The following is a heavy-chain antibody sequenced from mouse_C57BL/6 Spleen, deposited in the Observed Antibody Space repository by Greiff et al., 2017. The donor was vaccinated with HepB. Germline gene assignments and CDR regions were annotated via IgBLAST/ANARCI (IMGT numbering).Heavy chain of an antibody. J-gene: IGHJ2*01. D-gene: IGHD1-1*02. Sequence: QVQLQQPGAELVMPGASVKLSCKASGYTFTSYWMHWVKQRPGQGLEWIGEIDPSDSYTNYNQKFKGKSTLTVDKSSSTAYMQLSSLTSEDSAVYYCARSFITIPFDYWGQGTTLTVSS. V-gene: IGHV1-69*01. CDR3: ARSFITIPFDY. CDR2: IDPSDSYT. CDR1: GYTFTSYW.